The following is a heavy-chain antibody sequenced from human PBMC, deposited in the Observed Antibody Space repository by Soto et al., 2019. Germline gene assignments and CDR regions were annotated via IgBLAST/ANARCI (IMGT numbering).Heavy chain of an antibody. D-gene: IGHD6-13*01. CDR1: GGSISSGGHY. CDR3: ARHRDTSSRYLLPDY. V-gene: IGHV4-39*01. Sequence: SETLSLTCTVSGGSISSGGHYWGWIRQPPGEGLEWIGNIYYRGNTYYNPSLRSRVTISVDTSKNQFSLKVTSLTVADTAVYYCARHRDTSSRYLLPDYWGQGILVTVSS. CDR2: IYYRGNT. J-gene: IGHJ4*02.